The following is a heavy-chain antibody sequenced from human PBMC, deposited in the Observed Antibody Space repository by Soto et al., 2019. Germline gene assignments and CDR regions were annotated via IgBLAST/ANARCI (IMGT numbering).Heavy chain of an antibody. CDR1: GYTISSYD. D-gene: IGHD5-12*01. J-gene: IGHJ5*02. CDR2: MSPDSGDT. CDR3: ARDIMAP. Sequence: QVQLVQSGAEVKKPGASVKVSCKASGYTISSYDINWVRQATGQGLEWMGWMSPDSGDTGYAPSFQGRVAMTTNISINTAYLELSSLTPEDTGVYYCARDIMAPWGQGTLVNVSS. V-gene: IGHV1-8*01.